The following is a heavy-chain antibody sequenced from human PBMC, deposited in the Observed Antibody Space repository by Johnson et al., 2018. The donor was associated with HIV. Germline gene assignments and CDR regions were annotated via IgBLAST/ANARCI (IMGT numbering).Heavy chain of an antibody. V-gene: IGHV3-53*01. J-gene: IGHJ3*02. CDR2: IYSGGST. CDR3: AREYSQHYYDSSGSQIPIPGTDAFDI. D-gene: IGHD3-22*01. CDR1: GFTVSSSY. Sequence: VQLVESGGGLIQPGGSLRLSCAASGFTVSSSYMSWVRQAPGKGLEWVSVIYSGGSTYYADSVKGRLTISRDNSKNTRYLQMNSLRAEDTAVYYCAREYSQHYYDSSGSQIPIPGTDAFDIWGQGTMVTVSS.